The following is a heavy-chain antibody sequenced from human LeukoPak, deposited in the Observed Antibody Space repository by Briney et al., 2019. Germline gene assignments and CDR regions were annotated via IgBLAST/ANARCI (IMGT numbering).Heavy chain of an antibody. Sequence: PSETLSLTCTVSGDSISSGDYYWGWIRQPPRKGLEWIGNIYYGGSAYYNPSLKSRVTISIDTPKNQFSLKLSSVTAADTAVYYCARYLITGAGYYFDPWGQGTLVTVSS. CDR1: GDSISSGDYY. V-gene: IGHV4-39*07. CDR2: IYYGGSA. CDR3: ARYLITGAGYYFDP. D-gene: IGHD6-13*01. J-gene: IGHJ5*02.